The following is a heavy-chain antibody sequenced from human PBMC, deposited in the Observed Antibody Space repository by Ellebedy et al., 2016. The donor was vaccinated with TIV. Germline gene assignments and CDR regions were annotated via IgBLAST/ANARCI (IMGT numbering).Heavy chain of an antibody. CDR1: GFSFVSYW. D-gene: IGHD4-17*01. Sequence: GESLKISCAASGFSFVSYWMTWVRQAPGKGLEWLANINQDGSQKYYVDSVKGRFTISRDNAKNSLFLQMNSLRVEDTALYYCATDGSYGDYRSPTHAFEMWGQGTMVTVSS. V-gene: IGHV3-7*01. CDR2: INQDGSQK. CDR3: ATDGSYGDYRSPTHAFEM. J-gene: IGHJ3*02.